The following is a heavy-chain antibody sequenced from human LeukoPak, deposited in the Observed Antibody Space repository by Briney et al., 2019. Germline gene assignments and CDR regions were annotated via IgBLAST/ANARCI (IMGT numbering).Heavy chain of an antibody. V-gene: IGHV3-30*18. D-gene: IGHD6-13*01. Sequence: GGSLRLSCAASGFTFSSYGMHWVRQAPGKGLEWVAVISYDGSNKYYADSVKGRFTISRDNSKNTLYLQMNSLRAEDTAVYYCAKDAPQDWYSSSWRYYYYYYMDVWGKGTTIIISS. CDR3: AKDAPQDWYSSSWRYYYYYYMDV. CDR1: GFTFSSYG. J-gene: IGHJ6*03. CDR2: ISYDGSNK.